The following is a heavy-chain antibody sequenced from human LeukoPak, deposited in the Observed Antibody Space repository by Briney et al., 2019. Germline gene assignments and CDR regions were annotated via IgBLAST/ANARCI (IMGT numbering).Heavy chain of an antibody. CDR1: GGSISSYY. CDR3: ARVGDCSVDSNCYHFADWFDP. D-gene: IGHD2-15*01. V-gene: IGHV4-4*08. CDR2: IYTSGST. J-gene: IGHJ5*02. Sequence: SETLSLTCTVSGGSISSYYWSWIRQPPGKGLEWIGYIYTSGSTNYNPSLTSRVTISVDPSKNQFSLKPSSVTATDTAVYYCARVGDCSVDSNCYHFADWFDPWGQGTLVTVSS.